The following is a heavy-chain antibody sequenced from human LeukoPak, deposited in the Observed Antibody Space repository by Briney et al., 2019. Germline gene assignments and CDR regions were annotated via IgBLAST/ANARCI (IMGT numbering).Heavy chain of an antibody. D-gene: IGHD3-10*01. V-gene: IGHV3-7*01. CDR1: AFTFSSYW. CDR2: IKDDGSEK. CDR3: ARIKEYGFDI. J-gene: IGHJ3*02. Sequence: GGSLSLSCAGSAFTFSSYWMSWVRQAPGKGPEWVANIKDDGSEKYYLDSVKGRFTISRDNAKNSLYLQMNSLRAEDTAVYSCARIKEYGFDIWGQGTMVTVSS.